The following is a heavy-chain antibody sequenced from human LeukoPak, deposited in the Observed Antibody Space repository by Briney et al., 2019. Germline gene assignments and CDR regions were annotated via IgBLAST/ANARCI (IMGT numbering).Heavy chain of an antibody. CDR2: ISYDGSNK. D-gene: IGHD6-6*01. V-gene: IGHV3-30-3*01. CDR1: GFTFSSYA. J-gene: IGHJ4*02. Sequence: GRSLRLSCAASGFTFSSYAMHWVRQAPGKGLEWVAVISYDGSNKYYADSVKGRFTISRDNSKNTLYLQMNSLRAEDTAVYYCARVEYSSSSLDYWGQGTLVTVSS. CDR3: ARVEYSSSSLDY.